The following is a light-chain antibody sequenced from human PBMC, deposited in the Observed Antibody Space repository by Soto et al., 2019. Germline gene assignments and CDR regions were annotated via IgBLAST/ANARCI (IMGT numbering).Light chain of an antibody. Sequence: DIQMTQSPSILSASVGDRVTITCRASRGISSYLAWYQQKPGKAPKLLVYSASTLQSGVPSRFSGSGSGTDFTLTINSLQPEDFATYSCQQSYNSPQTFGQGTKVDIK. CDR3: QQSYNSPQT. CDR2: SAS. V-gene: IGKV1-39*01. CDR1: RGISSY. J-gene: IGKJ1*01.